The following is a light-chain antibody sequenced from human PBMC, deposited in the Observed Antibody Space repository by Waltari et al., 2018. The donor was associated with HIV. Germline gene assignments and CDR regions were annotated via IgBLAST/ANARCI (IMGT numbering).Light chain of an antibody. J-gene: IGLJ2*01. Sequence: QSVLTQPPSTSGTPGQSVTITCSGSSPNIGSNFVYWYQQVPGTAPKLLISRNRRQPPGSPVRVSGSKSGTSASLAISGLRAEDEADYYCAAWDDSLSGGVFGGGTKLTVL. CDR2: RNR. V-gene: IGLV1-47*01. CDR1: SPNIGSNF. CDR3: AAWDDSLSGGV.